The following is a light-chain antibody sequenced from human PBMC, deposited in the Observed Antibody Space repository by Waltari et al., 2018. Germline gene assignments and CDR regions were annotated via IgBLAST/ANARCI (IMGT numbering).Light chain of an antibody. V-gene: IGKV1-5*03. CDR2: KAS. CDR3: QHYNTYPVT. J-gene: IGKJ2*01. CDR1: QSISTW. Sequence: DIQITKSPSNMSASVGDRVTITCRASQSISTWLALYQQKPGKAPKLLIYKASDLESGVPSRFSGSGSGTEFTLTISSLQPDDFTTYYCQHYNTYPVTFGQGTKLDI.